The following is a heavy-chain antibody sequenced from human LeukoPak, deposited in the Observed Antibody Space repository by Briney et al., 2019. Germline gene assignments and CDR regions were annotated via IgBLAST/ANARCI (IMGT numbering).Heavy chain of an antibody. Sequence: GGSLRLSCAASGFTFSSYAMSWVRQAPGKGLEWVSAIRGSGGSTYYADSVKGRFTISRDSSKNTVSLQMNSLRAEDTAIYYCAKDICERGYCSENKWFDPWGQGTLVTVSS. D-gene: IGHD2-15*01. CDR3: AKDICERGYCSENKWFDP. J-gene: IGHJ5*02. CDR2: IRGSGGST. CDR1: GFTFSSYA. V-gene: IGHV3-23*01.